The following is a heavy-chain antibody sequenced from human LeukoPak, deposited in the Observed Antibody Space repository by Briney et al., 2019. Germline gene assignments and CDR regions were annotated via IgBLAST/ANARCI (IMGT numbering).Heavy chain of an antibody. CDR3: ARRRKYYYDSSGYFP. V-gene: IGHV4-39*01. Sequence: SETLSLTCTVSGGSISSSSYYWGWLRQPPGKGLEWIGSIYYSGSTYYNPSLKSRVTISVDTSKNRFSLKLSSVTAADTALYYCARRRKYYYDSSGYFPWGQGTLVTVSS. CDR2: IYYSGST. J-gene: IGHJ5*02. D-gene: IGHD3-22*01. CDR1: GGSISSSSYY.